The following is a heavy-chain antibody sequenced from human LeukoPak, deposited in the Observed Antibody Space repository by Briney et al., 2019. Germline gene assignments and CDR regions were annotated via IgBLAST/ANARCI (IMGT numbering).Heavy chain of an antibody. CDR3: AKENLGLRYFDY. V-gene: IGHV3-30*18. D-gene: IGHD5-12*01. CDR2: ISYDGSNK. J-gene: IGHJ4*02. CDR1: GFTFSSYG. Sequence: GGSLRLSCAASGFTFSSYGMHWVRQAPGKGLEWVAVISYDGSNKYYADSVKGRFTISRDNSKNTLYLQMNSLRAEDTAVYYCAKENLGLRYFDYWGQGTLVTVSS.